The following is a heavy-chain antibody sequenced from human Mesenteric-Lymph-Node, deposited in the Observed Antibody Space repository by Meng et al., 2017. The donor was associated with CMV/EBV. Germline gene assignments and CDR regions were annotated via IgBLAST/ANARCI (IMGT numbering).Heavy chain of an antibody. CDR3: ARDFDLTNPYAFDM. CDR2: IHHSGST. J-gene: IGHJ3*02. V-gene: IGHV4-61*01. CDR1: GDSVSSISYY. Sequence: SETLSLTCSVSGDSVSSISYYWTWIRQPPGKGLEWIGSIHHSGSTNYNPSLKSRVTISVDPSKNQFSLKLSSVTAADTAVYYCARDFDLTNPYAFDMWGRGTMVTVSS. D-gene: IGHD3-9*01.